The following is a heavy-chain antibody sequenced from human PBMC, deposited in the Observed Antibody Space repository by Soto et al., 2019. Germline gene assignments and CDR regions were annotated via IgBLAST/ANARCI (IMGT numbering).Heavy chain of an antibody. V-gene: IGHV1-46*01. CDR1: GGTFSIYS. D-gene: IGHD4-4*01. Sequence: ASVKVSCKASGGTFSIYSISWVRQAPGQGYEWMGIINPSGGSTTYAQKFQGRVTMTRDTSTTTVYMELSSLKSEDTAVYYCARYDYNGYYFDYWGQGTLVTVSS. CDR2: INPSGGST. J-gene: IGHJ4*02. CDR3: ARYDYNGYYFDY.